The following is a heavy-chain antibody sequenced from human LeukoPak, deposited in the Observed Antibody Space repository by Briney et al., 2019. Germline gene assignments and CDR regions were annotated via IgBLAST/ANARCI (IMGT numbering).Heavy chain of an antibody. V-gene: IGHV3-21*01. Sequence: GGSLRLSCAASEFTFSNYGMHWVRQAPGKGLEWVSSISSSSSYIYYAESLKGRFTISRDNAKNSLYLQMNSLRAEDTAVYYCARFATLATPFDYWGQGTLVTVSS. J-gene: IGHJ4*02. CDR3: ARFATLATPFDY. CDR2: ISSSSSYI. CDR1: EFTFSNYG. D-gene: IGHD5-24*01.